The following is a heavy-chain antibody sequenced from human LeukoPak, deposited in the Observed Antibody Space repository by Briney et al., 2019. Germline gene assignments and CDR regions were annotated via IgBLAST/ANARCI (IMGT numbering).Heavy chain of an antibody. CDR2: IYTGEST. V-gene: IGHV4-61*02. CDR1: GGSISSATYY. Sequence: KTSETLSLTCTVSGGSISSATYYWNWIRQPAGKGLEWIGRIYTGESTNYNPSLKSRVTISVDTSKNQFSLKLSSVTAADTALYYCAASALAAAGTDYRGQGILVTVSS. D-gene: IGHD6-13*01. J-gene: IGHJ4*02. CDR3: AASALAAAGTDY.